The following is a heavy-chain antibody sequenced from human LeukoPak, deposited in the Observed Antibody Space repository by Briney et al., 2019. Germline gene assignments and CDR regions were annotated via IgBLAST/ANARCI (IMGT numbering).Heavy chain of an antibody. CDR3: ARGTYYDSSGYQY. J-gene: IGHJ4*02. Sequence: GGSLRLSCAASGFTFSSYSMNWVRQAPGKGLEWVPYISSSSSTIYYADSVKGRFTISRDNAKNSLYLQMNSLRAEDTAVYYCARGTYYDSSGYQYWGQGTLVTVSS. D-gene: IGHD3-22*01. V-gene: IGHV3-48*04. CDR1: GFTFSSYS. CDR2: ISSSSSTI.